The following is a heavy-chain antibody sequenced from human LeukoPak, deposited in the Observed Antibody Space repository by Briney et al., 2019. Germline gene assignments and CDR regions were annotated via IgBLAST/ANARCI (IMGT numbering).Heavy chain of an antibody. D-gene: IGHD3-22*01. CDR1: RFSFSNYW. CDR2: INADGRST. J-gene: IGHJ3*02. Sequence: GGSLRLSCAASRFSFSNYWMHWVRQAPGKGLVWVSRINADGRSTTYADSVKGRFTISRDNAKSTLFLQMNTLRAEDTAVYYCARVGYYYDNNCDAFDIWGQGTMVTVSS. CDR3: ARVGYYYDNNCDAFDI. V-gene: IGHV3-74*03.